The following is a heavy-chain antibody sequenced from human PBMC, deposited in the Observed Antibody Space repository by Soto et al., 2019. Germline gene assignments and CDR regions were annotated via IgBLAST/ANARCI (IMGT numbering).Heavy chain of an antibody. J-gene: IGHJ4*02. CDR1: GFTFDDYT. Sequence: GGSLRLSCAASGFTFDDYTMHWVRQAPGKGLEWVSLISWDGGSTYYADSVKGRFTISRDNSKNSLYLQMNSLRTEDTALYYCAKASRGYSYGYIQDYWGQGTLVTAPQ. D-gene: IGHD5-18*01. CDR3: AKASRGYSYGYIQDY. CDR2: ISWDGGST. V-gene: IGHV3-43*01.